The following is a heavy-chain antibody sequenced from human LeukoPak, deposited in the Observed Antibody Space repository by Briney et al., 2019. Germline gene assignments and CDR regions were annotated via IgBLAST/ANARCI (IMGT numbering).Heavy chain of an antibody. CDR3: ARHGGGYSFDY. CDR2: MYNSGST. Sequence: SETLSLTCSVSGGSISNYYWSWIRQPPGKGLECIGYMYNSGSTNYNPSLKSRVTISEDTSKNQSSLKVTSVTAAATAVYYCARHGGGYSFDYWGQGTLVTVSS. CDR1: GGSISNYY. D-gene: IGHD5-24*01. V-gene: IGHV4-59*08. J-gene: IGHJ4*02.